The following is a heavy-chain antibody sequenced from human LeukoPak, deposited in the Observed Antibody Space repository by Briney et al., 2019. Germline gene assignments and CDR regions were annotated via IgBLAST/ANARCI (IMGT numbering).Heavy chain of an antibody. CDR1: GFTVSRNY. CDR2: IYLDGNT. V-gene: IGHV3-66*01. Sequence: GGSLRLSSAASGFTVSRNYMSWVRQAPGKGLEWVSVIYLDGNTYYADSVRGRFTISRDNSKNTVYLQMNSLRAEDTAVYYCARGDGYNFFDSWGQGTLVTVSS. CDR3: ARGDGYNFFDS. J-gene: IGHJ4*02. D-gene: IGHD5-24*01.